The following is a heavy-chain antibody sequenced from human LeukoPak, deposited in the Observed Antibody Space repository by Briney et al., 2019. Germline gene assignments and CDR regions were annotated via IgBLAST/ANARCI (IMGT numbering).Heavy chain of an antibody. CDR3: ARGRRHSGSYLFDY. V-gene: IGHV4-30-2*01. CDR1: GGSISSGGYS. CDR2: IYHSGST. J-gene: IGHJ4*02. D-gene: IGHD1-26*01. Sequence: PSETLSLTCAVSGGSISSGGYSWSWIRQPPGKGLEWIGYIYHSGSTYYNPSLKSRVTISVDRSKNQFSLKLSSVTAADTAVYYCARGRRHSGSYLFDYWGQGTLVTVSS.